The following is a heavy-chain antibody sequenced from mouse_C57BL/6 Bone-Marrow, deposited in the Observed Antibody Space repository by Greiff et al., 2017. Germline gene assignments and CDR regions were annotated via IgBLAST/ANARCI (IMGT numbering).Heavy chain of an antibody. CDR1: GFNIKDDY. D-gene: IGHD4-1*01. V-gene: IGHV14-4*01. J-gene: IGHJ2*01. CDR3: TTGTGTGFDY. Sequence: VQLQHSGAELVRPGASVKLSCTASGFNIKDDYMHWVKQRPEQGLEWIGWIDPENGDTEYASKFQGKATITADTSSNTAYLQLSSLTSEDTAVYYCTTGTGTGFDYWGQGTTLTVSS. CDR2: IDPENGDT.